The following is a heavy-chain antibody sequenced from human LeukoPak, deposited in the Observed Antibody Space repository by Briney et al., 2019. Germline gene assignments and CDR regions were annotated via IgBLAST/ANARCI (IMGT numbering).Heavy chain of an antibody. CDR1: GYTFTGYY. D-gene: IGHD6-6*01. CDR3: ARDDSSSSGFGY. V-gene: IGHV1-2*02. Sequence: ASVKVSCKASGYTFTGYYMHWVRQAPGQGLEWMGWINPNSGGTNYAQKFQGRVTMTRDTSISTAYMELSRLRSDDTAVYYCARDDSSSSGFGYWGQGTLVTVSS. J-gene: IGHJ4*02. CDR2: INPNSGGT.